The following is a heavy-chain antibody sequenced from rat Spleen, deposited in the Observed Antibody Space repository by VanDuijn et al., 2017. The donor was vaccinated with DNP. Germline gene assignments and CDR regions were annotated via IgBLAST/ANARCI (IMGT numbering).Heavy chain of an antibody. Sequence: QVQLKESGPGLVQPSQTLSLTCTVSGFSLTSYGVSWVRQPPGKGLEWLAAISSGGSTYYNSALKSRLSISRDTSKSQVFLKMNSLQTEDTAIYFCTREVAPFAYWGQGTLVTVSS. CDR3: TREVAPFAY. J-gene: IGHJ3*01. CDR1: GFSLTSYG. V-gene: IGHV2S12*01. D-gene: IGHD1-3*01. CDR2: ISSGGST.